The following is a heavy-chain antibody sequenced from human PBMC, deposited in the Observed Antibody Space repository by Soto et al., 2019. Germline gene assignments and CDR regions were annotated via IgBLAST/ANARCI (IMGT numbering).Heavy chain of an antibody. D-gene: IGHD6-6*01. CDR2: IRSKANSYAT. Sequence: PGGSMQLCSAASGFTFSVSAMRWVRQASGKGLEWVGRIRSKANSYATAYAASVKGRFTISRDDSKNTAYLQMNSLKTEDTAVYYCFCSSRAQFLDYWGQGTLVTVSS. J-gene: IGHJ4*02. V-gene: IGHV3-73*01. CDR3: FCSSRAQFLDY. CDR1: GFTFSVSA.